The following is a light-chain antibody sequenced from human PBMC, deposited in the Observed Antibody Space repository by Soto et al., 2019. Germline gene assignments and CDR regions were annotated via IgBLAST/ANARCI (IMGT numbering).Light chain of an antibody. CDR2: EVS. CDR3: CSYAGSTFYV. V-gene: IGLV2-23*02. Sequence: QSALTQPASVTGSPGQSITISCTRTSSDVGSYNLVSWYQQHPGKAPKLMIYEVSKRPSGVSNRFSGSKSGNTASLTISGLQAEDEADYYCCSYAGSTFYVFGTGTKVTVL. J-gene: IGLJ1*01. CDR1: SSDVGSYNL.